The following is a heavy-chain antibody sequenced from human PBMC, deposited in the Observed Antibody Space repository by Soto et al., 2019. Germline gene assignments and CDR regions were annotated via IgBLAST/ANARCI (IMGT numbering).Heavy chain of an antibody. V-gene: IGHV3-30*18. CDR3: AKDLRVGASGGMDV. CDR1: GVTFSNYG. Sequence: GGSLRLSCTASGVTFSNYGMHWVRQAPGKGLEWVSVMSYDGSNKYYVDSVKGRFTISRDNSKNTLYLQMNSLRAEDTAVYYCAKDLRVGASGGMDVWGQGTTVTVSS. D-gene: IGHD1-26*01. CDR2: MSYDGSNK. J-gene: IGHJ6*02.